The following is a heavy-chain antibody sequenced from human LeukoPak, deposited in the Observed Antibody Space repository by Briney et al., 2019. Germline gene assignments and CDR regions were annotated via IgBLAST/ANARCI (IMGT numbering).Heavy chain of an antibody. J-gene: IGHJ6*03. V-gene: IGHV1-69*05. Sequence: SVKVSCKASGGTFISYAISWVRQAPGQELEWMGRIIPIFGTANYAQKFQGRVTITTDESTSTAYMELSSLRSEDTAVYYCARDLRYSSGWHYYYYMDVWGKGTTVTVSS. D-gene: IGHD6-19*01. CDR1: GGTFISYA. CDR2: IIPIFGTA. CDR3: ARDLRYSSGWHYYYYMDV.